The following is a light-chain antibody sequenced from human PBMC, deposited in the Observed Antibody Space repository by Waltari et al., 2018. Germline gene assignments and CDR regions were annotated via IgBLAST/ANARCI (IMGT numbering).Light chain of an antibody. CDR1: RTISSN. J-gene: IGKJ1*01. CDR3: QQYNNWPPWT. CDR2: GAS. V-gene: IGKV3-15*01. Sequence: ETVMSQSQATLSVSPGERATVSCRTSRTISSNLAWYQQKPGQAPRLLIYGASIRATGVPARFSGSGSGIQFTLTIHSLQSEDFAVYYCQQYNNWPPWTFGQGTKVEIK.